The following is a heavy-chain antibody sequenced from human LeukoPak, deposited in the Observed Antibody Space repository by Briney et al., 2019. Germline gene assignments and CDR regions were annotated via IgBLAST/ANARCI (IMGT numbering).Heavy chain of an antibody. CDR2: ISGGSEHI. D-gene: IGHD3-10*01. J-gene: IGHJ4*02. V-gene: IGHV3-11*01. Sequence: GGSLRLSCAASGFSISDYYMGWIRQGSGKGLEWLSYISGGSEHISYADSVKGRFTISRDNAKQSLSLQMNSLRAEDTAVYYCATGSQIREADYWGQGTLVTVSS. CDR3: ATGSQIREADY. CDR1: GFSISDYY.